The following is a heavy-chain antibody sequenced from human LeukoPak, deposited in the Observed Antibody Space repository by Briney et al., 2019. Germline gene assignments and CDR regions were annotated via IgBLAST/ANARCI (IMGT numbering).Heavy chain of an antibody. J-gene: IGHJ4*02. CDR2: IYHSGST. CDR1: GGSISSGGYY. Sequence: TLSLTCTVSGGSISSGGYYWSWIRQPPGKGLEWIGYIYHSGSTYYNPSLKSRVTISVDRSKNQFSLKLSSVTAADTAVYYCARDQYFDWLLPTLFDYWGQGTLVTVSS. D-gene: IGHD3-9*01. V-gene: IGHV4-30-2*01. CDR3: ARDQYFDWLLPTLFDY.